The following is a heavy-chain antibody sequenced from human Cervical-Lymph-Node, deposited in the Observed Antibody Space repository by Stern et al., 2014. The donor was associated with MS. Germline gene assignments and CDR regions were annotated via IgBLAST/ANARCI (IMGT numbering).Heavy chain of an antibody. CDR2: IFSNDEK. CDR3: ARIGWNYPFDY. Sequence: QITLKESGPVLVKPTETLTLTCTVSGFSLSNARMGVSWIRQPPGKALEWLPHIFSNDEKSYSTSLKSRLTISKDTSKSQVVLTMTNMDPVDTATYYCARIGWNYPFDYWGQGTLVTVSS. J-gene: IGHJ4*02. CDR1: GFSLSNARMG. V-gene: IGHV2-26*01. D-gene: IGHD1-7*01.